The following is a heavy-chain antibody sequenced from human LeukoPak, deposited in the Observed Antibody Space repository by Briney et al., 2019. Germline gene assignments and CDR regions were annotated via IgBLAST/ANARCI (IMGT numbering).Heavy chain of an antibody. D-gene: IGHD6-19*01. CDR2: IYSGGST. CDR3: ARSYSSGWYYFDY. V-gene: IGHV3-53*01. CDR1: GFTVSSNY. J-gene: IGHJ4*02. Sequence: PGGSLRLSCAASGFTVSSNYMSWVRQAPGKGLEWVSVIYSGGSTYYADSVKGRFTISRDNSKNTLYRQMNSLRAEDTAVYYCARSYSSGWYYFDYWGQGTLVTVSS.